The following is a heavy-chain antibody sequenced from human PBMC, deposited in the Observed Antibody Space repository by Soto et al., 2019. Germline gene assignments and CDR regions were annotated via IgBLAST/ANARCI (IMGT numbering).Heavy chain of an antibody. CDR2: IYYSGST. J-gene: IGHJ4*02. Sequence: SETLSLTCTVSGGSISSSSYYWGWIRQPPGKGLEWIGSIYYSGSTYYNPSLKSRVTISVDTSKNQFSLKLSSVTAADTAVYYCARQDYDFWSGYQIDSWGQGTLVTVSS. V-gene: IGHV4-39*01. CDR3: ARQDYDFWSGYQIDS. D-gene: IGHD3-3*01. CDR1: GGSISSSSYY.